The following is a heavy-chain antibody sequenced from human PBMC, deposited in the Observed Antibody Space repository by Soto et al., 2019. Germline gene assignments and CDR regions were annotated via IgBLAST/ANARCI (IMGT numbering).Heavy chain of an antibody. CDR1: GGSISSGDHY. CDR3: AREVPGDYVDN. V-gene: IGHV4-30-4*01. D-gene: IGHD3-10*01. CDR2: SYYSGSP. Sequence: QVQLQEAGSGLGKPSQTLSLTCSVSGGSISSGDHYWSWIRQSPGKGLEWIGYSYYSGSPYYNPSLKSRLTISVDTSKNHFSLKLTSVTAADTAVYYCAREVPGDYVDNWGQGTLVTVS. J-gene: IGHJ4*02.